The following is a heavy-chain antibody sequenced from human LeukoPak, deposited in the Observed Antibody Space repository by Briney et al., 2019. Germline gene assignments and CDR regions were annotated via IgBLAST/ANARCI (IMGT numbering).Heavy chain of an antibody. CDR1: GGSFSGYY. CDR2: IYTSGST. Sequence: PSETLPLTCAVYGGSFSGYYWSWIRQPAGKGLEWIGRIYTSGSTNYNPSLKSRVTMSVDTSKNQFSLKLSSVTAADTAVYYCARDRRTTVTTWTTSAAFDIWGQGTMVTVSS. V-gene: IGHV4-4*07. J-gene: IGHJ3*02. CDR3: ARDRRTTVTTWTTSAAFDI. D-gene: IGHD4-17*01.